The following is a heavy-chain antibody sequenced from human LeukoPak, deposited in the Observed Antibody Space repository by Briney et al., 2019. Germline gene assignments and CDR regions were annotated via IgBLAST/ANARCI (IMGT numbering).Heavy chain of an antibody. CDR1: GYIFTSYA. D-gene: IGHD5-18*01. V-gene: IGHV7-4-1*02. CDR3: AREGGSSGYSYGYNWFAP. CDR2: INTNTGNP. Sequence: GASVKASCKASGYIFTSYAMNWVRQAPGQGLEWMGWINTNTGNPTYAQGFTGRFVFSLDTSVNTAYLQISSLKVDDTAVYYCAREGGSSGYSYGYNWFAPWGQGTLVTVSS. J-gene: IGHJ5*02.